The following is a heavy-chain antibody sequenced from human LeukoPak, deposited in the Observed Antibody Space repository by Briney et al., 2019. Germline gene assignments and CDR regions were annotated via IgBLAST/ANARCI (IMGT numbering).Heavy chain of an antibody. J-gene: IGHJ4*02. CDR1: GYTITNNY. D-gene: IGHD5-12*01. Sequence: ASVKVSCKASGYTITNNYMHWVRQAPGQGLEWMGVINPSGTGTSYAQKFQGRVTMTTDTSTSTAYMELRSLRSDDTAVYYCAREGTYGGYDDYWGQGTLVTVSS. CDR2: INPSGTGT. CDR3: AREGTYGGYDDY. V-gene: IGHV1-46*01.